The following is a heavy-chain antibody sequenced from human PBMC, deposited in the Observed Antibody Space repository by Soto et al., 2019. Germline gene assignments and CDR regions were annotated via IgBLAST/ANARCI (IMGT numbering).Heavy chain of an antibody. D-gene: IGHD3-10*01. J-gene: IGHJ1*01. CDR2: ISGSGGST. CDR3: AKDGYGSGAEGYFQH. CDR1: GFTFSSYA. Sequence: GGSLRLSCAASGFTFSSYAMSWVRQAPGKGLEWVSAISGSGGSTYYADSVKGRFTISRDNSKNTLYLQMNSLRAEDTAVYYRAKDGYGSGAEGYFQHWGQGTLVTVSS. V-gene: IGHV3-23*01.